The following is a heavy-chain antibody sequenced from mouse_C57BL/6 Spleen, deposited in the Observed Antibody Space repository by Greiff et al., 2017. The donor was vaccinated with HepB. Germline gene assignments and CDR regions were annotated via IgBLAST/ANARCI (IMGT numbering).Heavy chain of an antibody. D-gene: IGHD1-1*01. CDR3: AREKFMGGMDY. CDR1: GFTFSDYG. Sequence: EVMLVESGGGLVKPGGSLKLSCAASGFTFSDYGMHWVRQAPEKGLEWVAYISSGSSTISYADTVKGRFTISSDNAKNTLFLQMTSLRSEDTAMYYCAREKFMGGMDYWGQGTSVTVSS. V-gene: IGHV5-17*01. J-gene: IGHJ4*01. CDR2: ISSGSSTI.